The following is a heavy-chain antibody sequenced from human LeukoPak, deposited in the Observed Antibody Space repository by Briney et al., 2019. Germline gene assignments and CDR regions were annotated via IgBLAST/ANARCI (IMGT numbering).Heavy chain of an antibody. V-gene: IGHV3-7*03. D-gene: IGHD3-3*01. CDR1: GFTFSSYW. CDR2: IKQDGSEK. Sequence: GGSLRLSCAASGFTFSSYWMSWVRQAPGKGLEWVANIKQDGSEKYYVDSVKGRFTISRDNAKNSLYLQMNSLRAEDTAVYYCARVRFLEWLLGDAFDIWGQETMVTVSS. J-gene: IGHJ3*02. CDR3: ARVRFLEWLLGDAFDI.